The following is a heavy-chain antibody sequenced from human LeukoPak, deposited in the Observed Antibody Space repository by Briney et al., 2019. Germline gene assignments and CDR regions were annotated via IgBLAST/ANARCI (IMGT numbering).Heavy chain of an antibody. CDR3: ARQSSPHVDTAMVWVTY. J-gene: IGHJ4*02. V-gene: IGHV1-18*01. CDR1: GYTFTSYG. D-gene: IGHD5-18*01. Sequence: ASVNLSFKASGYTFTSYGISWVRQAPGQGLERMGWTSAYNGNTTYSQKLQGRVTMPTDTSTGTSYVDLKLLRSDDTAVYYCARQSSPHVDTAMVWVTYWGQGTLVTVSS. CDR2: TSAYNGNT.